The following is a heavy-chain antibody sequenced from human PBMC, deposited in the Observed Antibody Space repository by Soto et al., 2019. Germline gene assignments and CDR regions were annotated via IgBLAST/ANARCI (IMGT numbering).Heavy chain of an antibody. J-gene: IGHJ3*02. CDR1: VGSISSGAYS. CDR2: ISHSGIA. V-gene: IGHV4-30-2*01. D-gene: IGHD3-22*01. CDR3: ARWMRSSGYFRSFDI. Sequence: ASETLSLTCAFSVGSISSGAYSWSWIRQPPGKGLEWIGFISHSGIADYNPSLKSRVTISVDVSKNQFSLRLSSVTAADTAMYCCARWMRSSGYFRSFDIWGQGTMVTVSS.